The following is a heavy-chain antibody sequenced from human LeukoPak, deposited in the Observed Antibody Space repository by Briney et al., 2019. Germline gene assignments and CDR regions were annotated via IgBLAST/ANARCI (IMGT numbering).Heavy chain of an antibody. J-gene: IGHJ1*01. CDR1: TFTXXX. D-gene: IGHD4-11*01. Sequence: TFTXXXXXXGXRXXXXGXXXXGLMNPNIGNTRYAPNFQGRLTMTRNTSISTAYMELSSLRSEDTAVYYCARGYDYLYAEYFQHWGQGTLVTVSS. CDR2: MNPNIGNT. CDR3: ARGYDYLYAEYFQH. V-gene: IGHV1-8*01.